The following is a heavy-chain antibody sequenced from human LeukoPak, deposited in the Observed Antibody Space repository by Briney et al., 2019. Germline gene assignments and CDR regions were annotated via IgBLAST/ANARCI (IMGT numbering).Heavy chain of an antibody. CDR2: MNPNSDNT. D-gene: IGHD5-18*01. Sequence: ASVKVSCKASGNTFTSYDLNWVRQATGQGLEWMGWMNPNSDNTGYAQKFQGRVTMTRNTSISTAYMELSNLRSQDTAVYYCTKRGHSYGDFDYWGQGTLVSVSS. V-gene: IGHV1-8*01. CDR1: GNTFTSYD. CDR3: TKRGHSYGDFDY. J-gene: IGHJ4*02.